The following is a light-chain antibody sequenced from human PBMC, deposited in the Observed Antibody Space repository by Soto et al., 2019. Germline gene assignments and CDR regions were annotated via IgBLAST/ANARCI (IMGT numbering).Light chain of an antibody. J-gene: IGLJ1*01. V-gene: IGLV1-51*01. CDR2: DNN. CDR3: GTWDSSLSVFYV. CDR1: SSNIGNNY. Sequence: QSVLTQPPSVSAAPGQKVTISRSGSSSNIGNNYVSWYQQLPGTAPKLLIYDNNKRPSGIPDRFSGSKSGTSATLGITGLQTGDEADYYCGTWDSSLSVFYVFGTGTKVTVL.